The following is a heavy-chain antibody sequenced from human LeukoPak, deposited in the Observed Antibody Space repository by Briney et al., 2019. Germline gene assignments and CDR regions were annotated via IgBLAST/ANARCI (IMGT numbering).Heavy chain of an antibody. J-gene: IGHJ4*02. D-gene: IGHD3-10*01. Sequence: SETLSLTCTVSGGSISSSSHYWGWIRQPPGKGLEWIGSIYYSGSTYYNPSLKSRVTISVDTSKNQFSLKLSSVTAADTAVYYCARHGGSGSYYHFDYWGQGTLVTVSS. CDR1: GGSISSSSHY. CDR3: ARHGGSGSYYHFDY. CDR2: IYYSGST. V-gene: IGHV4-39*01.